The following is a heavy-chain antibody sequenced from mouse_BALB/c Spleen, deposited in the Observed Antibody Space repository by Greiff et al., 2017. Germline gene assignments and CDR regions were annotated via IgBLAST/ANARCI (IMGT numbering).Heavy chain of an antibody. CDR2: IYPGDGDT. V-gene: IGHV1-80*01. CDR1: GYAFSSYW. CDR3: ARSTMITTGGYYYAMDY. D-gene: IGHD2-4*01. Sequence: QVQLQQSGAELVRPGSSVKISCKASGYAFSSYWMNWVKQRPGQGLEWIGQIYPGDGDTNYNGKFKGKATLTADKSSSTAYMQLSSLTSEDSAVYFCARSTMITTGGYYYAMDYWGQGTSVTVSS. J-gene: IGHJ4*01.